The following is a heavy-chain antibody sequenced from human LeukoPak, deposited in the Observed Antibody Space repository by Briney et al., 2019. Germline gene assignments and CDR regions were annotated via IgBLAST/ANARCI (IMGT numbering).Heavy chain of an antibody. D-gene: IGHD3-10*01. V-gene: IGHV3-33*01. CDR1: GFTFSSYG. CDR3: ARSWSGFGELLSYFDY. J-gene: IGHJ4*02. CDR2: IWYDGSNK. Sequence: GRSLRLSCAASGFTFSSYGMHWVCQAPGKALEWVAVIWYDGSNKYYADSVKGRFTISRDNSKNTLYLQMNSLRAEDTAVYYCARSWSGFGELLSYFDYWGQGTLVTVSS.